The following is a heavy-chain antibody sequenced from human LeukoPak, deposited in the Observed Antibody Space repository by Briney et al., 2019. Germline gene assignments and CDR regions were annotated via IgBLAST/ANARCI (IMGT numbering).Heavy chain of an antibody. D-gene: IGHD3-9*01. CDR3: ARRPLLRYFDWLLGSAADAFDI. CDR1: GGSISSYY. CDR2: INHSGST. V-gene: IGHV4-34*01. J-gene: IGHJ3*02. Sequence: SETLSLTCTVSGGSISSYYWGWIRQPPGKGLEWIGEINHSGSTNYNPSLKSRVTISVDTSKNQFSLKLSSVTAADTAVYYCARRPLLRYFDWLLGSAADAFDIWGQGTMVTVSS.